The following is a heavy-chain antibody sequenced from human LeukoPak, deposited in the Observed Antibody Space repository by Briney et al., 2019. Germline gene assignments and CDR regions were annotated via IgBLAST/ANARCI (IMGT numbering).Heavy chain of an antibody. D-gene: IGHD2-21*01. V-gene: IGHV3-23*01. J-gene: IGHJ4*02. CDR1: GFTFSSYA. CDR2: ITDTGGDT. Sequence: QTGGSLRLSCAASGFTFSSYAMTWVRQAPGEGLEWVSAITDTGGDTYYADSVKGRFSISRDNSKNTLYLQMDSLRGEDTAVYYCAKDFRIGYSAHFDYWGQGALVTVSS. CDR3: AKDFRIGYSAHFDY.